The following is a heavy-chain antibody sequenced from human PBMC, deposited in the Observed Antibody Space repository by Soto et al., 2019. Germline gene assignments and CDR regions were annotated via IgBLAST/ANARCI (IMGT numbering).Heavy chain of an antibody. Sequence: PGGSLRLSCAASGFTFSSYAMSWVRQAPGKGLEWVSAISGSGGSTYYADSVKGRFTISRDNSKNTLYLQMNSLRAEDTAVYYCAREHMVRGLPQWFDHWGQGTLVTVSS. CDR2: ISGSGGST. CDR3: AREHMVRGLPQWFDH. CDR1: GFTFSSYA. V-gene: IGHV3-23*01. J-gene: IGHJ5*02. D-gene: IGHD3-10*01.